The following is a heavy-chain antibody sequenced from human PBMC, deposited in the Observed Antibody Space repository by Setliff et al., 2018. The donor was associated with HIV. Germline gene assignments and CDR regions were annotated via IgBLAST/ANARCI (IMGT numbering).Heavy chain of an antibody. V-gene: IGHV3-7*01. CDR2: IKYDGRYK. CDR1: GFTLTDYP. J-gene: IGHJ3*01. D-gene: IGHD6-19*01. CDR3: ARDHTDGWYHGEQDAFDL. Sequence: GGSLRLSCAASGFTLTDYPMHWVRQAPGKGLEWVANIKYDGRYKQYVDSVKGRFTISRDDAKNLLYLQMNSLRAEDTSVYYCARDHTDGWYHGEQDAFDLWGQGTVVTVSS.